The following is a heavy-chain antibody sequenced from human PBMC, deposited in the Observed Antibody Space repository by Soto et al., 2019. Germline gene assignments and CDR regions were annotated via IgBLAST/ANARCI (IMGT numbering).Heavy chain of an antibody. CDR1: GFTFSSYS. V-gene: IGHV3-48*02. CDR2: ISSSSTI. J-gene: IGHJ6*02. CDR3: ARVGKPVIVSMDV. Sequence: GGSLRLSCAASGFTFSSYSMNWVRQAPGKGLEWVSYISSSSTIYYADSVKGRFTISRDNAKNSLYLQMNSLRDEDTAVYYCARVGKPVIVSMDVWGQGTTVTVSS. D-gene: IGHD2-15*01.